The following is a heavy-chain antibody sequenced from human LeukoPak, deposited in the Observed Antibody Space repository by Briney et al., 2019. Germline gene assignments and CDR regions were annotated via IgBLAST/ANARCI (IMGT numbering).Heavy chain of an antibody. J-gene: IGHJ4*02. D-gene: IGHD3-10*01. CDR1: GFTFSSYE. V-gene: IGHV3-48*03. Sequence: GGSLRLSCAASGFTFSSYEMNWVRQAPGKGLEWVSYISSSGSTIYHADSVKGRFTISRDNAKNSLYLQMNSLRAEDTAVYYCARGGHYGSGSYYNVNWGQGTLVTVSS. CDR3: ARGGHYGSGSYYNVN. CDR2: ISSSGSTI.